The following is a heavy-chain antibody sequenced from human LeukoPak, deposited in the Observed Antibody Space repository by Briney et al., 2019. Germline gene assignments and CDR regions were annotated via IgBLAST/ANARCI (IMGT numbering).Heavy chain of an antibody. Sequence: ASVKVSCKASGYTFTSYYMHWVRQAPGQGLEWMGIINPSGGSTSYAQKFQGRVTMTRDTSTGTVYMELSSLRSEDTAVYYCARDLDYDSSGYHPDAFDIWGQGTMVTVSS. CDR2: INPSGGST. V-gene: IGHV1-46*01. J-gene: IGHJ3*02. CDR1: GYTFTSYY. D-gene: IGHD3-22*01. CDR3: ARDLDYDSSGYHPDAFDI.